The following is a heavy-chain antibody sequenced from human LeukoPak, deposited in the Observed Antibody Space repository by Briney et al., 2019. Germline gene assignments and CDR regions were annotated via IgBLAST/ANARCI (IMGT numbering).Heavy chain of an antibody. V-gene: IGHV4-39*07. CDR3: ARAAIRRIAAAGTVDVGYYYYYYMDV. CDR2: IYYSGST. D-gene: IGHD6-13*01. CDR1: GGSISSSSYY. Sequence: SETLSLTCTVSGGSISSSSYYWGWIRQPPGKGLEWIGSIYYSGSTYYNPSLKSRVTISVDTSKNQFSLKLSSVTAADTAVYYCARAAIRRIAAAGTVDVGYYYYYYMDVWGKGTTVTVSS. J-gene: IGHJ6*03.